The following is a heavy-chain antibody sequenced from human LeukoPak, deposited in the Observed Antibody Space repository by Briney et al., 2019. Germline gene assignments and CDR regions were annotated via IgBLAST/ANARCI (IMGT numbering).Heavy chain of an antibody. Sequence: SQTHAFICAISGDSVSSNSAAWNWIRQSPSRGLEWLGRTYYRSKWYNDYAVSVKSRMNINPDTSRNQFSRQLNSVTPEDTAVYYCAREHYSSSSGYYCYYMHVWAKDNRVSVSS. D-gene: IGHD6-6*01. J-gene: IGHJ6*03. CDR2: TYYRSKWYN. CDR1: GDSVSSNSAA. CDR3: AREHYSSSSGYYCYYMHV. V-gene: IGHV6-1*01.